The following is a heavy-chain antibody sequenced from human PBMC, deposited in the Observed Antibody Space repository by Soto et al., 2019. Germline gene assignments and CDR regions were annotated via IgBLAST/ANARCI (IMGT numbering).Heavy chain of an antibody. Sequence: QVQLVQSGAEVKKPGSSVKVSCKASGGTFSSYAISWVRQAPGQGLEWMGGIIPIFGTANYAQKFQGRVTITADESTSTADMALSSLRSEDTTVYYCARDIGDSSGYSDGYYYGMDVWGQGTTVTFSS. CDR2: IIPIFGTA. J-gene: IGHJ6*02. D-gene: IGHD3-22*01. CDR3: ARDIGDSSGYSDGYYYGMDV. CDR1: GGTFSSYA. V-gene: IGHV1-69*12.